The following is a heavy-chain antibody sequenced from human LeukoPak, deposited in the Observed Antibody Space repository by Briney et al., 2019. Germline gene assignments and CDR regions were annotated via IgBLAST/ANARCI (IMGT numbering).Heavy chain of an antibody. CDR1: GGSISSYY. CDR2: IYCSGST. V-gene: IGHV4-59*01. CDR3: ARGYYDSSGYMRYGMDV. J-gene: IGHJ6*02. D-gene: IGHD3-22*01. Sequence: PSETLSLTCTGSGGSISSYYWSWIRQPPGQGLEWIGYIYCSGSTNYNPSLKSRVTISVDTSKNQFSLKLSSVTAADTAVYYCARGYYDSSGYMRYGMDVWGQGTTVTVSS.